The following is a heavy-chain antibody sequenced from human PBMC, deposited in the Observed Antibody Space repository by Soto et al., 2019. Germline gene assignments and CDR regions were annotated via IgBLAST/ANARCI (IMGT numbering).Heavy chain of an antibody. CDR3: ERGAAVAGRFDY. D-gene: IGHD6-19*01. CDR1: GGSFSNYY. V-gene: IGHV4-59*01. Sequence: PSETLSLTCTVSGGSFSNYYWSWIRQSPGKGLEWIGYIYYSGSTNYNPSLKSRVTISLDTSKNQLSLKLSPVTAADTAVYYCERGAAVAGRFDYWGQGALVTVSS. J-gene: IGHJ4*02. CDR2: IYYSGST.